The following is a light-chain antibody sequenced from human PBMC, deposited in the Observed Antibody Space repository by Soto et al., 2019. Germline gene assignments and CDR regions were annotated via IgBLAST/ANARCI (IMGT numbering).Light chain of an antibody. J-gene: IGLJ1*01. CDR2: ENN. V-gene: IGLV1-40*01. CDR1: SSNIGAGYE. CDR3: QSYDSSLSGYV. Sequence: QSVLTQPPSVSEAPGQRVTISCTGSSSNIGAGYEEHWYQQVPGTAPKLLIYENNNRPSGVPDRFSGSKSGTSASLAITGLQAEDEAEHYCQSYDSSLSGYVFGTGTKVTVL.